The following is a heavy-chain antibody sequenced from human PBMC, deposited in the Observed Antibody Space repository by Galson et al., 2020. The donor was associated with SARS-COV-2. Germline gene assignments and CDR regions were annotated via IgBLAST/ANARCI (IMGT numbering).Heavy chain of an antibody. CDR1: GFTFSSYG. CDR2: IWYDGSNK. J-gene: IGHJ3*02. Sequence: GESLKISCAASGFTFSSYGMHWVRQAPGKGLEWVAVIWYDGSNKYYADSVKGRFTISRDNSKNTLYLQMNSLRAEDTAVYYCARQVLLWFGEQTRPDAFDIWGQGTMVTVSS. CDR3: ARQVLLWFGEQTRPDAFDI. D-gene: IGHD3-10*01. V-gene: IGHV3-33*01.